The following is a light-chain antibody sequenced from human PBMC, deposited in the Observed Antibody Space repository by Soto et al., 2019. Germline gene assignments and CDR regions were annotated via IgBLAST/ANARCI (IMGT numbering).Light chain of an antibody. Sequence: DIQMTQSPSTLSGSVGVRVTITFRASQTISSWLAWYQQKPGKAPKLLIYKASTLKSGVPSRFSGSGSGTEFTLTISSLQPDDFAAYYCQHYNSYSEAFGQGTKVDI. CDR2: KAS. CDR1: QTISSW. J-gene: IGKJ1*01. CDR3: QHYNSYSEA. V-gene: IGKV1-5*03.